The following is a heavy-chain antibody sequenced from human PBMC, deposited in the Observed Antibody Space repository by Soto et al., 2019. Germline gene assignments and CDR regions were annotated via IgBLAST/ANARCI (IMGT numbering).Heavy chain of an antibody. CDR1: GGTFSSYT. J-gene: IGHJ6*02. CDR2: IIPILGIA. V-gene: IGHV1-69*04. CDR3: ARDLGYSGYDYYYYGMDV. D-gene: IGHD5-12*01. Sequence: SVKVSCKASGGTFSSYTISWVRQAPGQGLEWMGRIIPILGIANYAQKFQGRVTITADKSTSTAYMELSSLRSEDTAVYYCARDLGYSGYDYYYYGMDVWGQGTTVTVSS.